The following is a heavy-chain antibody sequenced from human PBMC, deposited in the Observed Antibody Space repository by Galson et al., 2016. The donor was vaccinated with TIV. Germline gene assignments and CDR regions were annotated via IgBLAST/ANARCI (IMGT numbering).Heavy chain of an antibody. CDR2: IYGDDDE. CDR3: AHRQGMTNSFDV. Sequence: PALVKPTQTLTLTCTFSGFSLTTTEVGVGWIRQPPGKALEWLALIYGDDDERYRPTLKSRLTITKDTSKNHVVLTMTKMDPVDTGTYYCAHRQGMTNSFDVWGQGTMVTVSS. CDR1: GFSLTTTEVG. J-gene: IGHJ3*01. V-gene: IGHV2-5*02.